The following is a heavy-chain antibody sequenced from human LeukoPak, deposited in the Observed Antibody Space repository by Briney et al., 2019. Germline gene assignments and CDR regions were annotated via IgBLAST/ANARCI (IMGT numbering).Heavy chain of an antibody. D-gene: IGHD3-22*01. CDR2: IRYDENNK. J-gene: IGHJ4*02. CDR1: GFTFSSYG. CDR3: AKDKTYYYDDSGFDY. V-gene: IGHV3-30*02. Sequence: GGPLRLSCAASGFTFSSYGMHWVRQAPGKGLEWVAFIRYDENNKYYADSVKGRFTISRDNSKNTLYLQMHSLRAEDTAVYYCAKDKTYYYDDSGFDYWGQGTLVTVSS.